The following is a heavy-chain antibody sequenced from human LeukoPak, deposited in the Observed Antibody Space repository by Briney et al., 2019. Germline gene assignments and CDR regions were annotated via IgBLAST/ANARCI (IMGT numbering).Heavy chain of an antibody. Sequence: GASLQISCKGSGSIFTNYWIGWVRQLPGKGLEWMGIIYAGDSTTIYSPSFQGQVTISVDKSISTAYLQWSSLKASEDTAMFYCATAKNGDYYWYFDLWGRGTLVTVSS. CDR1: GSIFTNYW. J-gene: IGHJ2*01. CDR3: ATAKNGDYYWYFDL. D-gene: IGHD4-17*01. CDR2: IYAGDSTT. V-gene: IGHV5-51*01.